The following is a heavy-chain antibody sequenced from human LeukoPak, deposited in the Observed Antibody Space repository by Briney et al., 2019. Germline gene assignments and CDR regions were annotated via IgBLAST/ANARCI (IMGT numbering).Heavy chain of an antibody. CDR1: GGTFSSYA. V-gene: IGHV1-69*04. D-gene: IGHD3-22*01. CDR3: ARGTYYYDSSGYQLGY. CDR2: IILILGIA. J-gene: IGHJ4*02. Sequence: SVKVSCKASGGTFSSYAISWVRQAPGQGLEWMGRIILILGIANYAQKFQGRVTITADKSTSTAYMELSSLRSEDTAVYYCARGTYYYDSSGYQLGYWGQGTLVTVSS.